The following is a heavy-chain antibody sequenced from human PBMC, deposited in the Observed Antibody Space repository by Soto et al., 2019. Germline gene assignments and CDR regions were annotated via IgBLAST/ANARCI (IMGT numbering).Heavy chain of an antibody. D-gene: IGHD3-9*01. J-gene: IGHJ6*02. CDR1: GFTFSSYG. Sequence: GGSLRLSCAASGFTFSSYGMHWVRQAPGKGLEWVAVISYDGSNKYYADSVKGRFTISRDNSKNTLYLQMNSLRAEDTAVYYCAKAAVSSHDICGAYYYYGMDVWGQGTTVTVSS. CDR3: AKAAVSSHDICGAYYYYGMDV. CDR2: ISYDGSNK. V-gene: IGHV3-30*18.